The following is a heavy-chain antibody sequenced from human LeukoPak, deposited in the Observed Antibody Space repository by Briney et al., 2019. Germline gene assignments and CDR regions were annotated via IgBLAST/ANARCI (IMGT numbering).Heavy chain of an antibody. CDR1: GFTFSNAW. J-gene: IGHJ3*02. CDR3: TTDPLYYYDSTAFDI. Sequence: GGSLRLSCAASGFTFSNAWMSWVRQAPGKGLEWVGRIKSKTDGGTTDYAAPVKGRFTISRDDSKNTLYLQMNSLKTEDTAMYYCTTDPLYYYDSTAFDIWGQGTMVTVSS. CDR2: IKSKTDGGTT. D-gene: IGHD3-22*01. V-gene: IGHV3-15*01.